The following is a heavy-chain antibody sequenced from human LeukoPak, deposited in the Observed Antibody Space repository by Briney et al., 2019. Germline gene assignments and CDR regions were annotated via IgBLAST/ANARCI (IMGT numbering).Heavy chain of an antibody. CDR2: IYYSGST. Sequence: SETLSLTCTVSGGSISSYYWSWIRQPPGKGLEWIGYIYYSGSTNYNPSLKSRVTISVDTSKNQFSLKLSSVTAADTAVYYCATYSSGWYGYYFDYWGQGTLVTVSS. D-gene: IGHD6-19*01. CDR3: ATYSSGWYGYYFDY. J-gene: IGHJ4*02. V-gene: IGHV4-59*01. CDR1: GGSISSYY.